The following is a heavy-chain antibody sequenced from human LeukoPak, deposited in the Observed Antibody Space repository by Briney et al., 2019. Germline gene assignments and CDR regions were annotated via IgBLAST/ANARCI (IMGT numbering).Heavy chain of an antibody. V-gene: IGHV4-39*01. CDR3: ARRVWFGGDRPDGNWFDP. D-gene: IGHD3-10*01. CDR2: IYYSGSA. J-gene: IGHJ5*02. CDR1: GGSISSSSYY. Sequence: PSETLSLTCTVSGGSISSSSYYWGWIRQPPGKGLEWIGNIYYSGSAYYNPSLKSRITISVDTSKNQFSLKLNSMTAADTAVYYCARRVWFGGDRPDGNWFDPWGQGTLVTVSS.